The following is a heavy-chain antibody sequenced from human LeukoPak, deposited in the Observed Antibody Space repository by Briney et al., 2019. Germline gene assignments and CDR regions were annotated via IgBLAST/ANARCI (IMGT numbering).Heavy chain of an antibody. CDR1: GFTFNSFA. D-gene: IGHD3-22*01. CDR3: ARDGKPDYYDSSGYDYFDY. Sequence: GGSLRLSCAASGFTFNSFAMHWVRQAPGKGLEWVAAISYDGRNKYYADSVQGRFAFFRDNSKNMLYLQMNSLRAEDTAVYYCARDGKPDYYDSSGYDYFDYWGQGTLVTVSS. V-gene: IGHV3-30*09. CDR2: ISYDGRNK. J-gene: IGHJ4*02.